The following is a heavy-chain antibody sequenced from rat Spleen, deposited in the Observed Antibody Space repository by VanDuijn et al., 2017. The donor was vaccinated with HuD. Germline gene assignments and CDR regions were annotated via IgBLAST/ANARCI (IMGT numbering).Heavy chain of an antibody. CDR2: ISSDGSST. D-gene: IGHD2-2*01. CDR1: GFTFSDYF. J-gene: IGHJ1*01. V-gene: IGHV5-29*01. CDR3: AGAGYLRDWYFDF. Sequence: EVQLVESGGGLVQPGGYLKLSCAASGFTFSDYFMAWVRQAPTKGLEWVAPISSDGSSTYYRDSVKGRFTISRDNAERALSLQMDSLRSEDTATYHCAGAGYLRDWYFDFWGPGTMVTVSS.